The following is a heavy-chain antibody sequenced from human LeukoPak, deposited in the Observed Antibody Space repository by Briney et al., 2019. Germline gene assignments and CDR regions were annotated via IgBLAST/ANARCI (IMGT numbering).Heavy chain of an antibody. D-gene: IGHD5-12*01. J-gene: IGHJ4*02. V-gene: IGHV4-59*01. CDR2: IYHSGST. CDR1: GGSISTYY. Sequence: SETLSLTCTLSGGSISTYYWSWIRQPPGKGLEWIGYIYHSGSTNCNPSLKSRVTISVDTSKNQFSLKLSSVTAADTAVYYCAIGRGGYDYRPDYWGQGALVTVPP. CDR3: AIGRGGYDYRPDY.